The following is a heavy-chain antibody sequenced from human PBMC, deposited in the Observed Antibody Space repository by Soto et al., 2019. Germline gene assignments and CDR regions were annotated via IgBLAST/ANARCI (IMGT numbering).Heavy chain of an antibody. CDR2: ISGSGGGT. D-gene: IGHD3-10*01. V-gene: IGHV3-23*01. CDR1: GFTFSSYA. Sequence: EVQLLESGGGLVQPGGSLRLSCAASGFTFSSYAMSWVRQAPGKGLEWVSAISGSGGGTYYADSVKGRFTISRDNSKNTMYFQKNSLMAADTAVYYCGKERGLRVRGPLGQFDYWGQGTLVTVSS. CDR3: GKERGLRVRGPLGQFDY. J-gene: IGHJ4*02.